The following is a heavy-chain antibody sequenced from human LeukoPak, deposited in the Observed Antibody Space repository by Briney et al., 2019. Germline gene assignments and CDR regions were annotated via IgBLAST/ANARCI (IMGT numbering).Heavy chain of an antibody. D-gene: IGHD3-22*01. Sequence: SETLSLTCAVSGYSISSGYYWGWIRQPPGKGLEWIGSIYHSGSTYYNLSLKSRVTISVDTSKNQFSLKLSSVTAADTAVYYCYITMIVVVGNYFDYWGQGTLVTVSS. V-gene: IGHV4-38-2*01. CDR1: GYSISSGYY. J-gene: IGHJ4*02. CDR2: IYHSGST. CDR3: YITMIVVVGNYFDY.